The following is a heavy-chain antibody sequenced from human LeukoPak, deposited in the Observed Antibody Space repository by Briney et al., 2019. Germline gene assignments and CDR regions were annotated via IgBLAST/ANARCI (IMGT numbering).Heavy chain of an antibody. CDR3: ARGRRGSCYP. J-gene: IGHJ5*02. CDR1: GYTFTGYY. Sequence: ASVKVSCKASGYTFTGYYMHWVRQATGQGLEWMGWMNPNSGNTGYAQKFQGRVTMTRNTSISTAYMELSSLRSEDTAVYYCARGRRGSCYPWGQGTLVTVSP. CDR2: MNPNSGNT. D-gene: IGHD2-15*01. V-gene: IGHV1-8*02.